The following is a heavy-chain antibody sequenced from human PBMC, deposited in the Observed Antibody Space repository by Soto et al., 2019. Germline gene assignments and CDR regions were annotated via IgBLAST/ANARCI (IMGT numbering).Heavy chain of an antibody. V-gene: IGHV4-30-4*01. CDR1: GGSISSGDYY. J-gene: IGHJ4*02. Sequence: PSETLSLTCTVSGGSISSGDYYWSWIRQPPGKGLEWIEYIYYSGSTYYNPSLKSRVTISVDTSKNQFSLKLSSVTAADTAVYYCARRAPTTHFDYWGQGTLVTVSS. CDR2: IYYSGST. CDR3: ARRAPTTHFDY.